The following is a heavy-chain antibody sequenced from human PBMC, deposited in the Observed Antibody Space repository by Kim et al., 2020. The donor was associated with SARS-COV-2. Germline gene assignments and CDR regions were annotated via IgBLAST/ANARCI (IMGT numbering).Heavy chain of an antibody. V-gene: IGHV3-74*01. Sequence: GGSLRLSCAASGFTFSSYWMHWVRQAPGKGLVWVSRINSDGSSTSYADSVKGRFTISRDNAKNTLYLQMNSLRAEDTAVYYCAREVSGYSYYYGMDVWGQGTTVTVSS. J-gene: IGHJ6*02. CDR3: AREVSGYSYYYGMDV. CDR1: GFTFSSYW. D-gene: IGHD5-18*01. CDR2: INSDGSST.